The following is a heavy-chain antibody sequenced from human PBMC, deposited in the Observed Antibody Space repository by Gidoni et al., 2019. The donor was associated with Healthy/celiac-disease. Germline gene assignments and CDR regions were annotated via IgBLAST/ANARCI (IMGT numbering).Heavy chain of an antibody. D-gene: IGHD2-15*01. CDR1: GFTFDDYT. CDR2: IIWDGGST. J-gene: IGHJ6*02. CDR3: AKGLTPYYYYGMDV. V-gene: IGHV3-43*01. Sequence: EVQLVESGGVVVQPGGSLRLSCAASGFTFDDYTMHWVRQAPGKGLEWVSLIIWDGGSTYYADSVKGRFTISRDNSKNSLYLQMNSLRTEDTALYYCAKGLTPYYYYGMDVWGQGTTVTVSS.